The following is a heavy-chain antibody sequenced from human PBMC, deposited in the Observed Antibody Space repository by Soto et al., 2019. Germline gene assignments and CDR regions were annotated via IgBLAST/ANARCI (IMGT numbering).Heavy chain of an antibody. CDR2: INPNSGGT. V-gene: IGHV1-2*02. J-gene: IGHJ4*02. Sequence: GASVKVSCKASGYTFTGYYMHWVRQAPGQGLEWMGWINPNSGGTNYAQKFQGRVTMTRDTSISTAYMELSRLRSDDTAVYYCAVSYDSSGYTLGYWGQGTLVTVSS. D-gene: IGHD3-22*01. CDR1: GYTFTGYY. CDR3: AVSYDSSGYTLGY.